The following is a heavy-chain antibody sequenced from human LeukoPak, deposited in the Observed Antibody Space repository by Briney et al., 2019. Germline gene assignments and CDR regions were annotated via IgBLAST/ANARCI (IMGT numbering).Heavy chain of an antibody. CDR1: GGSISSYY. D-gene: IGHD5-12*01. CDR2: IYQSGDT. Sequence: PSETLSLTCTVSGGSISSYYWSWIRQPPGKGLEWIGYIYQSGDTYYSPSLKSRVTISVDRSKNQFSLKVSSVTAADTAVYYCARRGGYDSFDNWGQGTLVTVSS. J-gene: IGHJ4*02. CDR3: ARRGGYDSFDN. V-gene: IGHV4-59*12.